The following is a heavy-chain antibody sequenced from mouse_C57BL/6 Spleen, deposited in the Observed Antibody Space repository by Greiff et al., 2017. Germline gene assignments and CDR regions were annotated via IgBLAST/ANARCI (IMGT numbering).Heavy chain of an antibody. CDR2: IDPETGGT. CDR1: GYTFTDYE. V-gene: IGHV1-15*01. Sequence: QVQLKESGAELVRPGASVTLSCKASGYTFTDYEMHWVKQTPVHGLEWIGAIDPETGGTAYNQKFKGKAILTADKSSSTAYMELRSLTSDDSAVYYCTSGGNYSYYYAMDYWGQGASVTVSS. D-gene: IGHD2-1*01. CDR3: TSGGNYSYYYAMDY. J-gene: IGHJ4*01.